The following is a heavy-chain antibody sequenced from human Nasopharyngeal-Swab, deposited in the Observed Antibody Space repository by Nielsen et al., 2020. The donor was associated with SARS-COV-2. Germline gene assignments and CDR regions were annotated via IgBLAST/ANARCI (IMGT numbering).Heavy chain of an antibody. CDR3: ARVRDNGYYFDF. J-gene: IGHJ4*02. Sequence: SETLSLTCTVSGGSISSRDYYWSWIRQPPGKGLEWIGCNYYRGTTDYNPSLQSRVTISVDTSKNEFSLRLVSVTASDTARYYCARVRDNGYYFDFWGQGTPVTVSS. CDR2: NYYRGTT. CDR1: GGSISSRDYY. D-gene: IGHD5-24*01. V-gene: IGHV4-30-4*01.